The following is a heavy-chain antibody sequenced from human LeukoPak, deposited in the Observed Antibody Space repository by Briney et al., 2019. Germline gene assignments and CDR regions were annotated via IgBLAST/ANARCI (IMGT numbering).Heavy chain of an antibody. CDR1: GYTFTSYY. D-gene: IGHD3-22*01. CDR2: INPSGGST. J-gene: IGHJ4*02. V-gene: IGHV1-46*01. Sequence: ASVKVSCKASGYTFTSYYMHWVRQAPGQGLEWMGIINPSGGSTSHAQKFQGRVTMTRDTSTSTVYMELSSLRSEDTAVYYCARSPPITMIVVVKIDYWGQGTLVTVSS. CDR3: ARSPPITMIVVVKIDY.